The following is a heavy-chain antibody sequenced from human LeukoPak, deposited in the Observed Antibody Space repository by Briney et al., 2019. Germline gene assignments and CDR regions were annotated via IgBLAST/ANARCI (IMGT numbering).Heavy chain of an antibody. V-gene: IGHV1-69*13. D-gene: IGHD3-3*01. CDR2: IIPIFGTA. J-gene: IGHJ5*02. Sequence: GASVKVSCKASGGTFSSYAISWVRQAPGQGLEWMGGIIPIFGTANYAQKFQGRVTITADESTSTAYMELSSLRSEDTAVYYCAREATTIFGVVKGFDPWGQGTLVTVSS. CDR3: AREATTIFGVVKGFDP. CDR1: GGTFSSYA.